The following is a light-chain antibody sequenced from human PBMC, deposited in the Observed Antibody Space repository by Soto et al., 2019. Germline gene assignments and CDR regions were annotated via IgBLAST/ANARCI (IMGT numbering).Light chain of an antibody. CDR1: SSDVGSYNL. V-gene: IGLV2-23*01. Sequence: QSVLTQPASVSGSPGQSITISCTGTSSDVGSYNLVSWYQQHPGKAPKLMIYEGSKRPSGVSNRFSGSKSGNTASLTISGLQAEDEADYYCCSYAGSSTYVVCGGGTKVTVL. J-gene: IGLJ2*01. CDR3: CSYAGSSTYVV. CDR2: EGS.